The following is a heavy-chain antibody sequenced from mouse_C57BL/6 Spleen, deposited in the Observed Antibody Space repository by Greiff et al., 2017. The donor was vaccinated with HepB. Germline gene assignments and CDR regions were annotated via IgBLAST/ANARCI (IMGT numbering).Heavy chain of an antibody. CDR1: GYTFTDYN. Sequence: VQLQQSGPELVKPGASVKMSCKASGYTFTDYNMHWVKQSHGKSLEWIGYINPNNGGTSYNQKFKGKATLTVNKSSSTAYMELRSLTSEDSAVYYCARGYYGSSPGWFAYWGQGTLVTVSA. CDR3: ARGYYGSSPGWFAY. D-gene: IGHD1-1*01. J-gene: IGHJ3*01. CDR2: INPNNGGT. V-gene: IGHV1-22*01.